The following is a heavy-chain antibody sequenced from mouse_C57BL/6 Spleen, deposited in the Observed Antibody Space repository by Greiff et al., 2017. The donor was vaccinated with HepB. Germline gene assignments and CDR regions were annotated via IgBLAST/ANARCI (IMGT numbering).Heavy chain of an antibody. V-gene: IGHV5-4*01. CDR3: ARDHWLLPLYAMDY. J-gene: IGHJ4*01. Sequence: EVKLVESGGGLVKPGGSLKLSCAASGFTFSSYAMSWVRQTPEKRLEWVATISDGGSYTYYPDNVKGRFTISRDNAKNNLYLQMSHLKSEDTAMYYCARDHWLLPLYAMDYWGQGTSVTVSS. D-gene: IGHD2-3*01. CDR2: ISDGGSYT. CDR1: GFTFSSYA.